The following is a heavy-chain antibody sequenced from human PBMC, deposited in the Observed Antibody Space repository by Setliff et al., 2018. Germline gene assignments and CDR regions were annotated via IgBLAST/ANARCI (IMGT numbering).Heavy chain of an antibody. Sequence: PSETLSLTCTVSGGSISNYYWSWIRQPAGKGLEWIGRIYTSGSTNYNPSLKSRVTMSVDTSKNQFSLKPSSVTAADTAVYYCARKGISALSGAFDMWGQGTMVTVPS. CDR3: ARKGISALSGAFDM. V-gene: IGHV4-4*07. J-gene: IGHJ3*02. CDR2: IYTSGST. D-gene: IGHD1-26*01. CDR1: GGSISNYY.